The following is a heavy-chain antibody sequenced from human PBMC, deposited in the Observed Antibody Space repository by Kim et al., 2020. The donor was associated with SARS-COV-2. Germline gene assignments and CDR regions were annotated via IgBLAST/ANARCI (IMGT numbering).Heavy chain of an antibody. Sequence: SETLSLTCAVYGGSFSGYYWSWIRQPPGKGLEWIGEINHSGSTNYNPFLKSRVTISVDTSKNQFSLKLSSVTAADTAVYYCARGRGGMVRFDYWGQGTLVTVSS. CDR1: GGSFSGYY. CDR3: ARGRGGMVRFDY. V-gene: IGHV4-34*01. D-gene: IGHD5-18*01. J-gene: IGHJ4*02. CDR2: INHSGST.